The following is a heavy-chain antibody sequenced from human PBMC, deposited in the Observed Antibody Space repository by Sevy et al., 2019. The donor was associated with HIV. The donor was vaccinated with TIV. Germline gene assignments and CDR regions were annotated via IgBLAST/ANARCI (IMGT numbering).Heavy chain of an antibody. Sequence: SENLSLTCTVSGGSISSYYWSWIRQPAGKGLEWIGRIYTSGSTNYNPSLKSRVTMSVDTSKNQFSLKLSSVTAADTAVYYCPRDRIVVVNPGRYYYYYYMDVWGKGTTVTVSS. J-gene: IGHJ6*03. CDR2: IYTSGST. CDR3: PRDRIVVVNPGRYYYYYYMDV. V-gene: IGHV4-4*07. D-gene: IGHD2-21*01. CDR1: GGSISSYY.